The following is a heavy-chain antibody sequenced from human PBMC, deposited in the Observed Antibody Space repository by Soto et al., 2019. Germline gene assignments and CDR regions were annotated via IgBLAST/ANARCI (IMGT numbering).Heavy chain of an antibody. Sequence: SVTVSCKASGFTFTSSAMQCVRQARGKRLEWIGWIVVGSGNTNYAQKFQERVTITRDMSTSTDYMELSSLRSEDTAVYYCAAVDGYCSSTSWCFDPWGQGTLVTVSS. CDR1: GFTFTSSA. V-gene: IGHV1-58*02. CDR3: AAVDGYCSSTSWCFDP. D-gene: IGHD2-2*01. CDR2: IVVGSGNT. J-gene: IGHJ5*02.